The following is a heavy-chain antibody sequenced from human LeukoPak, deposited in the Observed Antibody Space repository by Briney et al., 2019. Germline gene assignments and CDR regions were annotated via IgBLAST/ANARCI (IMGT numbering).Heavy chain of an antibody. CDR1: DGSISTSDYY. J-gene: IGHJ3*02. Sequence: SETLSLTCTVSDGSISTSDYYWGWIRQPPGKGLEWIGSIYYSGSTYYNPSLKSRVTISVDTSKNQFSLKLSSVTAADTAVYYCARYTRYCSGGSCQPDAFDIWGQGTMVTVSS. V-gene: IGHV4-39*01. CDR2: IYYSGST. CDR3: ARYTRYCSGGSCQPDAFDI. D-gene: IGHD2-15*01.